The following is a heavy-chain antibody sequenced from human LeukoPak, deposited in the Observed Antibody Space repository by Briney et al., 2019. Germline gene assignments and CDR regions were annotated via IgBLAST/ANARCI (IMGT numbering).Heavy chain of an antibody. CDR3: ARGIGTGGGPKTYYFDY. V-gene: IGHV4-34*01. D-gene: IGHD3-16*01. J-gene: IGHJ4*02. Sequence: PSETLSLTCAVYGGSFSGYYWSWIRQPPGKGLEWIGEINHSGSTNYNPSLKSRVTISVDTSKNQFSLKLSSVTAADTAVYYCARGIGTGGGPKTYYFDYWGQGTLVTVSS. CDR2: INHSGST. CDR1: GGSFSGYY.